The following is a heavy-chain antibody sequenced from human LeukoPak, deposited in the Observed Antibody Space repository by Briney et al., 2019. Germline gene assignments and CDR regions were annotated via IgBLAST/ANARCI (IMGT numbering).Heavy chain of an antibody. CDR3: ARPPHYYDTSGYSV. Sequence: PSETLSLTCTVSGDSIGSYYWSWLRQPPGKRLEWIGYVSNIETTNYNPSLKSRVTISVDTSKNQFSLRLNSVTAADTAVYYCARPPHYYDTSGYSVWGQGTLVTVSS. CDR1: GDSIGSYY. V-gene: IGHV4-59*01. J-gene: IGHJ4*02. D-gene: IGHD3-22*01. CDR2: VSNIETT.